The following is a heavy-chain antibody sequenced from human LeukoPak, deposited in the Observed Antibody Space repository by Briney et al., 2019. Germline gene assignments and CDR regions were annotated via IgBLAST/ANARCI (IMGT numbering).Heavy chain of an antibody. D-gene: IGHD6-19*01. CDR2: IGTAGDT. CDR3: ARGPNWAVAGTSAFDI. Sequence: GRSLRLSCAASGFTFSSYDMHWVRQATGKGLEWVSAIGTAGDTYYPGSVKGRFTISRENAKNSLYLQMNSLRAGDTAVYYCARGPNWAVAGTSAFDIWGQGTMVTVSS. CDR1: GFTFSSYD. V-gene: IGHV3-13*01. J-gene: IGHJ3*02.